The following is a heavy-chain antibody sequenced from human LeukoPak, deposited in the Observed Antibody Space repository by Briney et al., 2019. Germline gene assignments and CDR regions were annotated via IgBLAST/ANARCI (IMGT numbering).Heavy chain of an antibody. J-gene: IGHJ4*02. CDR3: AKDGLYCTGGSCYNLLNS. CDR1: GFFFSNSG. D-gene: IGHD2-15*01. Sequence: GGSLRLSCAASGFFFSNSGMHWVRQAPGKRLEWVAIIPYDGNNEYYADSVKGRFTASRDNSENTLYLQMNSLRSEDTAVYYCAKDGLYCTGGSCYNLLNSWGQGTLVIVSS. CDR2: IPYDGNNE. V-gene: IGHV3-30*18.